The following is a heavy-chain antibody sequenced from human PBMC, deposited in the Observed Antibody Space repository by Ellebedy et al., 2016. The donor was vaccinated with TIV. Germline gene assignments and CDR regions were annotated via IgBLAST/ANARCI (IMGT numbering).Heavy chain of an antibody. Sequence: ASVKVSXXASGGFFSSFAISWVRQAPGQGLEWMGGTIPIFDTPNYAQSFQGRLTITADESTSTAYMELNSLTSDDTAIYYCAHDYGDLWGRGTLITVSS. CDR1: GGFFSSFA. J-gene: IGHJ2*01. CDR2: TIPIFDTP. D-gene: IGHD4-17*01. CDR3: AHDYGDL. V-gene: IGHV1-69*13.